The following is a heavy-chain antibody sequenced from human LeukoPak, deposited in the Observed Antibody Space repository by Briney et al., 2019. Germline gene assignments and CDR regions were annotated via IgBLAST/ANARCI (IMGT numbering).Heavy chain of an antibody. CDR2: IRYDGSNK. Sequence: PGGSLRLSCAASGFTFSSYSMNWVRQAPGKGLEWVAFIRYDGSNKYYADSVKGRFTISRDNSKNTLYLQMNSLRAEDTAVYYCANDYGDYVEHAFDIWGQGTMVTVSS. D-gene: IGHD4-17*01. CDR1: GFTFSSYS. J-gene: IGHJ3*02. CDR3: ANDYGDYVEHAFDI. V-gene: IGHV3-30*02.